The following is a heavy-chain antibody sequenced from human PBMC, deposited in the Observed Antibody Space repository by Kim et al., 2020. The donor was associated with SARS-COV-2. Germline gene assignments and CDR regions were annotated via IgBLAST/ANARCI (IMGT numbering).Heavy chain of an antibody. CDR3: ARHSTPGYCSGGSCPCDY. J-gene: IGHJ4*02. CDR1: GYSFTSYW. V-gene: IGHV5-51*01. D-gene: IGHD2-15*01. CDR2: IYPGDSDT. Sequence: GESLKISCKGSGYSFTSYWIGWVRQMPGKDLEWMGIIYPGDSDTRYSPSFQGQVTISADKSISTAYLQWSSLKASDTAMYYCARHSTPGYCSGGSCPCDYWGQGTLVTVSS.